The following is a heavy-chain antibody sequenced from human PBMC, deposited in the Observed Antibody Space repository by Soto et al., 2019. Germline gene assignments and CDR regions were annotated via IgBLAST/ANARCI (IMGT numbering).Heavy chain of an antibody. CDR1: SGSFNDHY. J-gene: IGHJ4*02. CDR2: VNHRGST. V-gene: IGHV4-34*01. CDR3: VRGISVNVLVQRDAPDKYYFDS. Sequence: KASETLSLTCAVYSGSFNDHYWTWIRQPPGKGLEWIGEVNHRGSTNYNPPLKSRVTISADTSKNQVSLKLTSVTAADTAVYYCVRGISVNVLVQRDAPDKYYFDSWGQGTLVTVSS. D-gene: IGHD6-13*01.